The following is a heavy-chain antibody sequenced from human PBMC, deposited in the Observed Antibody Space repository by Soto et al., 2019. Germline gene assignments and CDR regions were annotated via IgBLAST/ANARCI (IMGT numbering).Heavy chain of an antibody. D-gene: IGHD2-21*02. CDR2: IRYSGKT. V-gene: IGHV4-59*01. CDR1: GGSLTNYF. Sequence: QVQLQESGPGLVEPSETLSLTCTVSGGSLTNYFWTWIRQSPGKGLEWIAYIRYSGKTDYNPSLKSRVTIALDTPKNQFSLKLTSVNAADTAMYYCARFQYTVVTPFDLWGQGTMVIVSS. J-gene: IGHJ3*01. CDR3: ARFQYTVVTPFDL.